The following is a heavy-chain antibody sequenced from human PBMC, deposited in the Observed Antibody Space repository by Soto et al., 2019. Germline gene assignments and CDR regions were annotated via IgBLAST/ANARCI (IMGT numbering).Heavy chain of an antibody. Sequence: GASVKVSFKASGYTFTGYYMHWVRQGPGQGLGGVGWINPNSGGTNYAPKFQGWVTMTRDTSISTAYMELSRLRSDDTAVYYCARDSIFLYYCYGMDVWGQGTTVTVSS. CDR2: INPNSGGT. CDR3: ARDSIFLYYCYGMDV. CDR1: GYTFTGYY. D-gene: IGHD3-3*01. J-gene: IGHJ6*02. V-gene: IGHV1-2*04.